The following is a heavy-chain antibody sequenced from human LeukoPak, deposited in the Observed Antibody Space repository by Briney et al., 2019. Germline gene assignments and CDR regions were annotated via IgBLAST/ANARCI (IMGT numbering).Heavy chain of an antibody. CDR2: MYTGGGR. J-gene: IGHJ4*02. V-gene: IGHV3-66*01. D-gene: IGHD2-21*02. Sequence: GGSLRLSCAASGFIVSNYYMSWVRQPPGKGLEWVSVMYTGGGRYYGDSVKGRFTISRDNSKNTVFLQMNSLRVEDTALYYCTRGQSYCGADCYSDWGQGTLVTVSS. CDR1: GFIVSNYY. CDR3: TRGQSYCGADCYSD.